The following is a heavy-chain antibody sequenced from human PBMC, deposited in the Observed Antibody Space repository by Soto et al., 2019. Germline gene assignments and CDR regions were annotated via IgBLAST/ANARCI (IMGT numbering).Heavy chain of an antibody. CDR2: ISSSSSYI. Sequence: PGGSLRLSCAASGFTFSSYSMNWVRQAPGKGLEWVSSISSSSSYIYYADSVKGRFTISRDNAKNSLYLQMNSLRAEDTAVYYCARGWSGSYDAFDIWGQGTMVTVSS. J-gene: IGHJ3*02. D-gene: IGHD1-26*01. CDR1: GFTFSSYS. V-gene: IGHV3-21*01. CDR3: ARGWSGSYDAFDI.